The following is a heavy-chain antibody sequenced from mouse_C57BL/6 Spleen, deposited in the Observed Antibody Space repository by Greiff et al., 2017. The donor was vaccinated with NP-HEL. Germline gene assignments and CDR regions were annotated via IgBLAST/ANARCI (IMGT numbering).Heavy chain of an antibody. Sequence: QVQLQQSGAELVRPGASVKLSCKASGYTFTDYYINWVKQRPGQGLEWIARIYPGSGNTYYNEKFKGKATLTAEKSSSTAYMQLSSLTSEDSAVYFCARGDSLYYDYGFDYWGQGTTLTVSS. J-gene: IGHJ2*01. CDR2: IYPGSGNT. V-gene: IGHV1-76*01. CDR1: GYTFTDYY. D-gene: IGHD2-4*01. CDR3: ARGDSLYYDYGFDY.